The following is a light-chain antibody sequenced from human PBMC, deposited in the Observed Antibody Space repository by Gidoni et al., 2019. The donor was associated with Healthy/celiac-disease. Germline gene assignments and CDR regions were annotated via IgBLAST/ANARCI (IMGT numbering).Light chain of an antibody. V-gene: IGKV1-5*03. CDR2: KAS. CDR3: QQYNSYRYT. J-gene: IGKJ2*01. CDR1: QSMSSW. Sequence: ITCRASQSMSSWLAWYQQKPGKAPKLLIYKASSLESGVPSRFSGSGSGTEFTLTISSLQPDDFATYYCQQYNSYRYTFGQGTKLEIK.